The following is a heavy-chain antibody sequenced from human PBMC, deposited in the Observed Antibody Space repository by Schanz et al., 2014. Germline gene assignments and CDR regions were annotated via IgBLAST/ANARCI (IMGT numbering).Heavy chain of an antibody. Sequence: QVQLVESGGGLVKPGGSLRLSCAASGLTFSDYYMSWIRQAPGKGLEWVSYINSRSNFIYYADSVKGRFTISRDNAKNSLYLQMNSLRAEDTAVYYCAGAVATIRADSFDIWGQGTMVAVSS. J-gene: IGHJ3*02. CDR1: GLTFSDYY. CDR3: AGAVATIRADSFDI. V-gene: IGHV3-11*06. CDR2: INSRSNFI. D-gene: IGHD5-12*01.